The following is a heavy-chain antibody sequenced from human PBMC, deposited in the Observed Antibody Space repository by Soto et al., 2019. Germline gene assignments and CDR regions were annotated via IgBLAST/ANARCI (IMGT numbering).Heavy chain of an antibody. CDR3: ARPLKVAGDY. Sequence: EVQLLESGGGLVQPGGSLRLSCAASGFIFSNYAMNWVRQAPGKGLEWVSGISGSGGSTYYADSVKGRFTISRDNSRKTLYLQMSSLRADDTAVYYCARPLKVAGDYWGQGTLVTVSS. V-gene: IGHV3-23*01. CDR1: GFIFSNYA. D-gene: IGHD6-19*01. CDR2: ISGSGGST. J-gene: IGHJ4*02.